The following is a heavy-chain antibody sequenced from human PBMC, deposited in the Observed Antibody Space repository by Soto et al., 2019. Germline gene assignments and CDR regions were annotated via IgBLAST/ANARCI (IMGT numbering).Heavy chain of an antibody. V-gene: IGHV3-30*18. D-gene: IGHD2-2*01. Sequence: QVQLVESGGGVVQPGRSLRLSCAASGFTFSSYGMHWVRQAPGKGLEWVAVISYDGSNKYYADSVKGRFTISRDNSKNTLYLQMNSLRAEDTAVYYCAKDPGGDCSSTSCSGSLFDPWGQGTLVTVSS. CDR1: GFTFSSYG. CDR3: AKDPGGDCSSTSCSGSLFDP. CDR2: ISYDGSNK. J-gene: IGHJ5*02.